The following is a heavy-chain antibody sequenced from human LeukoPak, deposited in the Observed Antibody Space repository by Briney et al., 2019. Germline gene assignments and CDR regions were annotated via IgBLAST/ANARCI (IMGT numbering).Heavy chain of an antibody. J-gene: IGHJ4*02. CDR1: GFTFSNYW. CDR3: AKETTTDGNSFDY. CDR2: IKQDGSDK. D-gene: IGHD1-26*01. Sequence: PGGSLRLSCAASGFTFSNYWMTWVRQAPGKGPEWVANIKQDGSDKYYADSVKGRFTISRDNSKNTLYLQMNSLRAEDTAVYYCAKETTTDGNSFDYWGQGTLVTVSS. V-gene: IGHV3-7*01.